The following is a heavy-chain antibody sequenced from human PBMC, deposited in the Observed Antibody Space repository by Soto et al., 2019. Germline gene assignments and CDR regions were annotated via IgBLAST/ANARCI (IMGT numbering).Heavy chain of an antibody. CDR3: ARRGTAEVGEYYYYYGMDV. CDR2: IHHSGST. D-gene: IGHD1-26*01. CDR1: DGSFSGYY. J-gene: IGHJ6*02. Sequence: PSETLSVTCAVYDGSFSGYYWSWIRQPPGKGLEWIGEIHHSGSTNYNPSLKSRVTISVDTSKNQFSLKLSSVTAADTAVYYCARRGTAEVGEYYYYYGMDVWGRGTTVTVSS. V-gene: IGHV4-34*01.